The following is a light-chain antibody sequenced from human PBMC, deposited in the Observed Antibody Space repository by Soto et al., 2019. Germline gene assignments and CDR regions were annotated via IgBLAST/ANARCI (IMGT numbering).Light chain of an antibody. V-gene: IGKV3-20*01. Sequence: EIVLTQSPGTLSLSPGERATLSCRASQSVSSSYLAWYQQKPGQAPRLLIYGASSRATGIPDRFSGSGSGTDFTLTISRLEPEDFAVYYCQQYGSSPPLQTFGGGTKWIS. J-gene: IGKJ4*01. CDR1: QSVSSSY. CDR2: GAS. CDR3: QQYGSSPPLQT.